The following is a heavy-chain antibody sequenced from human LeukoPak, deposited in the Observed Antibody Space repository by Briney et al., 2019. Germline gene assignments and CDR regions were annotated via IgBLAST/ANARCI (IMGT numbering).Heavy chain of an antibody. V-gene: IGHV3-23*01. CDR3: AKGGLRGGTYNDDF. CDR1: GFTFSLYV. Sequence: GGSLRLSCAASGFTFSLYVMSWVRQAPGKGLEWVAGIGGTGGGAYYAAAPTGRSTISRDNSKKTVYLQMNDLRVEDTAIYYCAKGGLRGGTYNDDFWGQGTLVTVSS. CDR2: IGGTGGGA. J-gene: IGHJ4*02. D-gene: IGHD3-16*01.